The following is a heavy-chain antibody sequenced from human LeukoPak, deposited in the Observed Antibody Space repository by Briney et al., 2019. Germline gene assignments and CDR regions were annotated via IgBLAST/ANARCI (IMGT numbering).Heavy chain of an antibody. CDR1: GGSISGDYY. D-gene: IGHD3-3*01. CDR2: IYYSGST. J-gene: IGHJ3*02. V-gene: IGHV4-30-4*01. CDR3: ARAHNTYDFWSGYVSIDAFDI. Sequence: SETLSLTCTVSGGSISGDYYWSWIRQPPGKGLEWIGYIYYSGSTYYNPSLKSRVTISVDRSKNQFSLKLSSVTAADTAVYYCARAHNTYDFWSGYVSIDAFDIWGQGTMVTVPS.